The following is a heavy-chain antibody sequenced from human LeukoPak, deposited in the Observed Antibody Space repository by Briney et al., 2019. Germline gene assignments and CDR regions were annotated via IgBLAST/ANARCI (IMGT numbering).Heavy chain of an antibody. CDR2: IWDVGTNK. J-gene: IGHJ6*02. Sequence: GGSLRLSCAASGFTFSSYAMSWVRQAPGKGLEWVAVIWDVGTNKYCADSVKGRFTISRDNSKNTLSLQMNSLRAEDTAVYYCARGSQQLVRHYYYYGMDVWGQGTTVTASS. CDR1: GFTFSSYA. V-gene: IGHV3-33*08. CDR3: ARGSQQLVRHYYYYGMDV. D-gene: IGHD6-13*01.